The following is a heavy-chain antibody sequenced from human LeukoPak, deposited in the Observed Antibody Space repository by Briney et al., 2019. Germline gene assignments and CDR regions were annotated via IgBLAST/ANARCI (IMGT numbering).Heavy chain of an antibody. J-gene: IGHJ4*02. D-gene: IGHD1-7*01. CDR2: IGTSGGDT. V-gene: IGHV3-23*01. CDR3: AKGGNYAPLDY. CDR1: GFTFTDSA. Sequence: PGGSLRLSCARSGFTFTDSAMTWVRQAPGKGLEWVSAIGTSGGDTIYTDSVKDRFTISRDNSKNTLYLQMNSLRAEDTAIYYCAKGGNYAPLDYWGQGTLVTVSS.